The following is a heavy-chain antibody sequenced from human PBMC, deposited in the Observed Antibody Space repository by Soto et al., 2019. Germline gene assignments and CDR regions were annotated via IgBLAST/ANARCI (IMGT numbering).Heavy chain of an antibody. CDR2: ISGYNANT. V-gene: IGHV1-18*01. Sequence: QVQLVQSGAEVKKPGASVKVSCKASGYSFTRYGISWVRQAPGQGLEWMGWISGYNANTNYPENLQGRVTTTTDTSTSTAYMEVRNLISDDTAVYYCARMGDVPYYYYGLDVWGQGTTVTVSS. CDR1: GYSFTRYG. J-gene: IGHJ6*02. D-gene: IGHD3-16*01. CDR3: ARMGDVPYYYYGLDV.